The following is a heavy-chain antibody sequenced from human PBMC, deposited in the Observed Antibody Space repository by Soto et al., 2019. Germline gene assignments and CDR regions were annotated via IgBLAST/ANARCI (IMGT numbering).Heavy chain of an antibody. J-gene: IGHJ4*02. Sequence: ASGTVSSKASGYTFTSYEMTWLRQARGQGLVWMGWISAYNGNTNDAQKVQGRVTMTTDTSTSTAYMELRSLRSDDTAVYYCARSYCPTGVCYPGWGYYLDYWGQGTPVTVSS. V-gene: IGHV1-18*01. CDR2: ISAYNGNT. CDR1: GYTFTSYE. D-gene: IGHD2-8*01. CDR3: ARSYCPTGVCYPGWGYYLDY.